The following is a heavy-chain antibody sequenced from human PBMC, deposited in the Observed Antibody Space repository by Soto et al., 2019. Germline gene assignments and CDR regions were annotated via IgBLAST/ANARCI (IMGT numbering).Heavy chain of an antibody. CDR1: GYTFPSYG. CDR2: ISAYNGNT. J-gene: IGHJ4*01. Sequence: QVQLVPSGAEMKKPGASVKVSCKASGYTFPSYGISWVRQAPGQGLEWMGWISAYNGNTHFAQKFQGRVTMTTDTYTTTAYMELRSLRSDDTAVYYCARTPAGGSSPLWGPGTLVTVSS. V-gene: IGHV1-18*01. D-gene: IGHD1-26*01. CDR3: ARTPAGGSSPL.